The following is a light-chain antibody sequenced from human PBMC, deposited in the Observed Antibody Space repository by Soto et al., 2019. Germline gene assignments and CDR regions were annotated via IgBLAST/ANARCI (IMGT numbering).Light chain of an antibody. Sequence: EIVLTQSPATLSLSPGERATLSCRASQSVGIYLDWYHQKPGQAPSLLIYDAFNRATGIPARFSGSGSGTDFTLTISSLEPEDFAVYYCQQRTKWPLTFGGGTKVEIK. J-gene: IGKJ4*01. V-gene: IGKV3-11*01. CDR1: QSVGIY. CDR2: DAF. CDR3: QQRTKWPLT.